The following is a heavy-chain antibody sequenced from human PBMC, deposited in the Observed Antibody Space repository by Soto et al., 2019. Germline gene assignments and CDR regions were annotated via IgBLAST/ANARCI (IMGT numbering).Heavy chain of an antibody. V-gene: IGHV1-8*01. J-gene: IGHJ5*02. CDR3: ARGPGCTNGVCYKRWFDP. CDR1: GYTFTSYD. Sequence: ASVKVSCKASGYTFTSYDINWVRQATGQGLEWMGWMNPNSGNTGYAQKFQGRVTMTRNTSISTAYMELSSLRSEDTAVYYCARGPGCTNGVCYKRWFDPWGQGPLVTVSS. CDR2: MNPNSGNT. D-gene: IGHD2-8*01.